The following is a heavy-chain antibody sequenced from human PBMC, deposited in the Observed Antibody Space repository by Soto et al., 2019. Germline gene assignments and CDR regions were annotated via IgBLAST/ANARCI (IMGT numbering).Heavy chain of an antibody. D-gene: IGHD6-13*01. Sequence: QVQLVQSGAEVKKPGSSVKVSCKASGGTFSSYTISCVRQAPGQGLEWMGRIIPILGIANYAQKFQGRVTITADKSTSTAYMELSSLRSEDTAVYYCARGFEGYSSSWYSPPTDYWGQGTLVTVSS. J-gene: IGHJ4*02. CDR1: GGTFSSYT. CDR2: IIPILGIA. V-gene: IGHV1-69*02. CDR3: ARGFEGYSSSWYSPPTDY.